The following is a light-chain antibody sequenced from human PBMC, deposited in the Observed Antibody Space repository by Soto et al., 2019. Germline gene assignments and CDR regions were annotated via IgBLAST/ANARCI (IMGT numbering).Light chain of an antibody. J-gene: IGKJ2*01. V-gene: IGKV3-15*01. CDR3: QQYNNWPPYT. CDR2: GAS. CDR1: QSVSRN. Sequence: IVMKQSPATLSVSPGERATLSCRASQSVSRNLAWYQQKPGQAPRLIIYGASTRATGIPARFSGSGSGTEFTLTISSLQSEDFAVYYCQQYNNWPPYTFGQGTKLEIK.